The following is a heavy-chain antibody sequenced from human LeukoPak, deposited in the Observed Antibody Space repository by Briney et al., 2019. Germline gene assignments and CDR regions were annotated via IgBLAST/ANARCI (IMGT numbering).Heavy chain of an antibody. V-gene: IGHV3-7*01. CDR3: AREGRGVTGYFDY. Sequence: GGSLRLSCAASGFTFSTYYMTWVRQAPGKGLEWAANIKQDGSEKYYVDSVKGRFTISRDNAKNSLYLQMNSLRAEDTAVYYCAREGRGVTGYFDYWGQGTLVTVSS. D-gene: IGHD3-10*01. J-gene: IGHJ4*02. CDR2: IKQDGSEK. CDR1: GFTFSTYY.